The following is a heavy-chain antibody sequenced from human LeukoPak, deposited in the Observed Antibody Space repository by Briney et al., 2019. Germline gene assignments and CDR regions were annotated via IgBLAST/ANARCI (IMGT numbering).Heavy chain of an antibody. CDR3: ARGGWMYYDFWSGYYPLLDY. CDR2: ISSSSSYI. CDR1: GFTFSSYS. Sequence: GGSLRLSCAASGFTFSSYSMNWVRQAPGKGLEWVSSISSSSSYIYYADSVKGRFTISRDNAKNSLYLQMNSLRDEDTAVYYCARGGWMYYDFWSGYYPLLDYWGQGTLVTVSS. J-gene: IGHJ4*02. D-gene: IGHD3-3*01. V-gene: IGHV3-21*01.